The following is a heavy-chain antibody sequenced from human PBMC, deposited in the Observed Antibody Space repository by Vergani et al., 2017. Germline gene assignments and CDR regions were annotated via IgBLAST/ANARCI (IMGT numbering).Heavy chain of an antibody. Sequence: EVQLLESGGGLVQPGGSLRLSCAASGFTFSSYAMSWVRQAPGKGLERVSAISGSGGSTYYADSVKGRFTISRDNSKNTLYLQMNSLRAEDTAVYYCAKDGGLWFGESYWGQGTLVTVSS. D-gene: IGHD3-10*01. V-gene: IGHV3-23*01. CDR3: AKDGGLWFGESY. J-gene: IGHJ4*02. CDR1: GFTFSSYA. CDR2: ISGSGGST.